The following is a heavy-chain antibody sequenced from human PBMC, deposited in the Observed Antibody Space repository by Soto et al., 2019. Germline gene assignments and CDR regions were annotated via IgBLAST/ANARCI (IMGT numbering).Heavy chain of an antibody. J-gene: IGHJ6*02. CDR3: ARDGFHYYYGMDV. CDR1: GGTLSSYA. Sequence: GASVKVSCKDSGGTLSSYAISWVRQAPGQGLEWMGGIIPIFGTANYAQKFQGRVTITADESTSTAYMELSSLRSEDTAVYYCARDGFHYYYGMDVWGQGTTVTVSS. V-gene: IGHV1-69*13. CDR2: IIPIFGTA. D-gene: IGHD3-10*01.